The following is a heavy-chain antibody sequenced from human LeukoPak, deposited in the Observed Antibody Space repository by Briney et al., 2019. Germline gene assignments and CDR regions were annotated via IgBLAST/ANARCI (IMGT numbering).Heavy chain of an antibody. V-gene: IGHV3-21*01. CDR3: AREVWYCSSTSCYAGELDY. Sequence: GGSLRLSCAVSGLTVSSNYMSWVRQAPGKGLEWVSSISSSSYYIYYAHSVKGRFTISRDNAKNSLYLQMNSLRAEDTAVYYCAREVWYCSSTSCYAGELDYWGQGTLVTVSS. J-gene: IGHJ4*02. CDR2: ISSSSYYI. D-gene: IGHD2-2*01. CDR1: GLTVSSNY.